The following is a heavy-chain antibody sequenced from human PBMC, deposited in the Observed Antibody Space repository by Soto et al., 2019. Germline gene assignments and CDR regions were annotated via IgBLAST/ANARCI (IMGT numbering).Heavy chain of an antibody. V-gene: IGHV5-51*01. CDR3: AIPASVAAKEPHYTHHDAFDI. CDR1: GYSFTSYW. Sequence: PGESLKISCKGSGYSFTSYWIGWVRQMPGKGLEWMGIIYPGDSDTRYSPSFQGQVTISADKSISTAYLQWSSLKASDTAMYYCAIPASVAAKEPHYTHHDAFDIWGQGTMVTVSS. J-gene: IGHJ3*02. CDR2: IYPGDSDT. D-gene: IGHD2-15*01.